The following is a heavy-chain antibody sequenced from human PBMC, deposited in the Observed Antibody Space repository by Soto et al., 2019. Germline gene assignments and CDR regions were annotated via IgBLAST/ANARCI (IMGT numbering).Heavy chain of an antibody. Sequence: GWSLRLSCAAPGFAFSTYAMGWVRQASGKGLECVSSIHNSGVTAYYADAVKGRFTISRVNSKNALYLQINSLGAEDPAVYYSGKGYRSGYDFLFPHNWRQAPLRSAPQ. J-gene: IGHJ4*02. V-gene: IGHV3-23*01. CDR3: GKGYRSGYDFLFPHN. CDR1: GFAFSTYA. D-gene: IGHD5-12*01. CDR2: IHNSGVTA.